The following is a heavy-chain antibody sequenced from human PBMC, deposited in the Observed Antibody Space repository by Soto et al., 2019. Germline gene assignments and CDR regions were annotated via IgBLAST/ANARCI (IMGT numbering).Heavy chain of an antibody. D-gene: IGHD3-10*01. CDR3: ARDTSLVRGVFGMDV. CDR2: IYYSGST. CDR1: GGSITCSGYY. V-gene: IGHV4-31*03. J-gene: IGHJ6*02. Sequence: SETLSLTCTVSGGSITCSGYYWSWIRQHPGKGLEWVGYIYYSGSTNYNPSLKSRLTISVATSKNQFSLKLTSVTAADTAVYYCARDTSLVRGVFGMDVWGQGTTVTVSS.